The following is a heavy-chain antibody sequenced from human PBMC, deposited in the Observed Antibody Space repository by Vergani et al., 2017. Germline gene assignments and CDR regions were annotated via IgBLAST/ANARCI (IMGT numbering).Heavy chain of an antibody. CDR3: VRDVRVSRT. CDR2: SSWNSGAV. J-gene: IGHJ3*01. V-gene: IGHV3-9*01. CDR1: GITFWKFG. Sequence: EVDLVESGGGLAQPGWSLRLSCEASGITFWKFGMHWVRQGPGKGLEWVSGSSWNSGAVDYADSVRGRFTISRDNAKNSLYLDMSSLRAEDTAVYYCVRDVRVSRTWGQGTLVAVSS.